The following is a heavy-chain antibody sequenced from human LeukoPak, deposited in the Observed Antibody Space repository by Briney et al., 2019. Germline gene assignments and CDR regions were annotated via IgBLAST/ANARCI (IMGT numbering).Heavy chain of an antibody. J-gene: IGHJ4*02. D-gene: IGHD1-26*01. CDR2: IKSNTDGGTT. CDR1: GFXFTNAW. V-gene: IGHV3-15*01. CDR3: QGGRF. Sequence: GGSLKLFWSASGFXFTNAWISWVRQAPGKGLELVGRIKSNTDGGTTDYAAAVKGRCSTSRDDSKNTLYLEMDSRKREDTAVYYCQGGRFWGQGTLVTVSS.